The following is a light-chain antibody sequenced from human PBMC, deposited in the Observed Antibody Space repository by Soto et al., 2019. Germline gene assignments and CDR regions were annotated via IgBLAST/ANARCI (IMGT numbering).Light chain of an antibody. J-gene: IGLJ3*02. CDR3: CSYAGSDTWM. V-gene: IGLV2-11*01. Sequence: QSALTQPRSVSGSPGQSVTISCTGTSSSVGDYNFVSWYQEAPGKAPKLMIYDVTKRPSGVPDRFSGSKSGNTASLNLSGLQAEDEAEYYCCSYAGSDTWMFGGGTKVTVL. CDR2: DVT. CDR1: SSSVGDYNF.